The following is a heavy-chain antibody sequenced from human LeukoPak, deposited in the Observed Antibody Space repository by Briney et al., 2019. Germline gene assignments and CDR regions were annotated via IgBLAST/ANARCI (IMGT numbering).Heavy chain of an antibody. CDR2: INHSGST. V-gene: IGHV4-34*01. Sequence: SETLSLTCAVYGGSFSGYYWSWIRQPPGKGLEWIGEINHSGSTNYNPSLKSRVTISVDTSKNQFSLKLSSVTAADTAVYYCATSYYGDYVPFDYWGQGTPVTVSS. D-gene: IGHD4-17*01. J-gene: IGHJ4*02. CDR1: GGSFSGYY. CDR3: ATSYYGDYVPFDY.